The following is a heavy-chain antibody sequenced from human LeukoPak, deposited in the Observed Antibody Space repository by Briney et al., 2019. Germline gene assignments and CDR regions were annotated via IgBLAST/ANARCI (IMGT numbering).Heavy chain of an antibody. CDR1: GGSFSGYY. D-gene: IGHD6-13*01. CDR3: ARGGIAAAGTFDY. V-gene: IGHV4-34*01. CDR2: INHSGST. Sequence: PSETLSLTCAVYGGSFSGYYWSWIRQPPGKGLEWIGEINHSGSTNYNPSLKSRVTISVDTSKNQFSLKLSSVTAEDTAVYYCARGGIAAAGTFDYWGQGTLVTVSS. J-gene: IGHJ4*02.